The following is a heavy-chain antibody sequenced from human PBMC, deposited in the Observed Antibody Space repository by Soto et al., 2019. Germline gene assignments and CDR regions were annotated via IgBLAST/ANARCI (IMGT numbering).Heavy chain of an antibody. D-gene: IGHD6-19*01. CDR3: ARGRAVAGTRFDP. CDR1: GGSFSGYY. J-gene: IGHJ5*02. V-gene: IGHV4-34*01. CDR2: INDSGST. Sequence: QVQLQQWGAGLLKPSETLSLTCAVYGGSFSGYYWSWIRQPPGQGLEWIGEINDSGSTNYNPFLNSQVTLSVDTSQNQFSLKLSSVTAADTAVYYGARGRAVAGTRFDPWGQGTLVTVSS.